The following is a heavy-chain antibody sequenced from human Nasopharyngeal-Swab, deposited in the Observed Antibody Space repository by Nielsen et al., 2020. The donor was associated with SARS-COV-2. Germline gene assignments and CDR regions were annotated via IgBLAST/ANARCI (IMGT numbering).Heavy chain of an antibody. V-gene: IGHV3-23*01. CDR2: ISELGSGI. J-gene: IGHJ4*02. CDR1: GFSITTYG. D-gene: IGHD1-14*01. Sequence: GESLKISCAASGFSITTYGMTWVRQAPGKGLEWVSGISELGSGIYHADSVRGRFSISRDTSKNTVYLQMNTVRAEDTGLYYCARGLTGHIVQWIPSPYWGQGTLVTASS. CDR3: ARGLTGHIVQWIPSPY.